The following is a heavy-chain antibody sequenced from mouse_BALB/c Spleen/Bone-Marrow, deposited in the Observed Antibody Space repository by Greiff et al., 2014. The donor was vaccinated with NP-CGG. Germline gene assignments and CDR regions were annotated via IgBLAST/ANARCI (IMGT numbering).Heavy chain of an antibody. CDR1: GFTFSDYY. J-gene: IGHJ4*01. CDR2: INDGGSYT. V-gene: IGHV5-4*02. CDR3: ARDGNFAMDY. Sequence: EVHLVESGGGLVKPGGSLKLSCAVSGFTFSDYYMYWVRQNPEKRLEWVATINDGGSYTYYPDSVKGRFTISRDSAKNNLYLQMSSLKSEDTAMYYCARDGNFAMDYWGQGTSVTVSS. D-gene: IGHD2-1*01.